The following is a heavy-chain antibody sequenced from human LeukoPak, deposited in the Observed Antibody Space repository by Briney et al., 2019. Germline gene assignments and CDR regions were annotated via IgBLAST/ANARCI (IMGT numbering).Heavy chain of an antibody. D-gene: IGHD3-22*01. CDR3: ARRGYYYDSSDYSLAY. Sequence: GSLRLSCAASGFTFDDYGMSWVRQAPGKGLEWVSGINWNGGSTGYADSVKGRFTISRDNAKNSLYLQMNSLRAEDTALYYCARRGYYYDSSDYSLAYGGQQSLVTVSS. CDR1: GFTFDDYG. J-gene: IGHJ4*02. V-gene: IGHV3-20*04. CDR2: INWNGGST.